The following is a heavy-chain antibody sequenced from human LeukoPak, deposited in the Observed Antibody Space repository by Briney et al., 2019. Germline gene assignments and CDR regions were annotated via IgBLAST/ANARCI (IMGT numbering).Heavy chain of an antibody. V-gene: IGHV3-48*04. CDR2: ISSSDTT. D-gene: IGHD3-22*01. Sequence: PGGSLRLSCAASGFTFSSYSINWVRQAPGKGLEWVSYISSSDTTYYADPVKGRFTISRDNAKNSLYLQMNSLRAEDTAVYYCARSPDNYYDSSGYYAHFDYWGQGTLVTVSS. CDR3: ARSPDNYYDSSGYYAHFDY. J-gene: IGHJ4*02. CDR1: GFTFSSYS.